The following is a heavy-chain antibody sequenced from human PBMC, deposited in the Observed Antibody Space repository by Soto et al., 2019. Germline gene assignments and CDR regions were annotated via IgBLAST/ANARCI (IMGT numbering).Heavy chain of an antibody. V-gene: IGHV1-8*01. Sequence: ASVKVSCKASGYTFTSYDINWVRQATGQGLEWMGWMNPNSGNTGYAQKFQGRVTMTRNTSISTAYMELSSLRSEDTAVYYCAREGYFWSGFGYYYYDGMDVWGQGTTVTVSS. CDR1: GYTFTSYD. J-gene: IGHJ6*02. D-gene: IGHD3-3*01. CDR3: AREGYFWSGFGYYYYDGMDV. CDR2: MNPNSGNT.